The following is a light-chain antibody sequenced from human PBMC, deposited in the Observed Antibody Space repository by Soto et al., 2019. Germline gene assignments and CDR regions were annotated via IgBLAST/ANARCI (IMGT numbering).Light chain of an antibody. CDR2: EVS. CDR3: SSFSSTSTPYV. CDR1: SSDVGGYNY. Sequence: QSALTQPASVSGSPGQSITISCIGSSSDVGGYNYVSWYQHHPGRVPKPMIFEVSDRPSGVSNRFSGSKSGNTAYLTISGLQAEDEADYYCSSFSSTSTPYVFGTGTKVTAL. V-gene: IGLV2-14*01. J-gene: IGLJ1*01.